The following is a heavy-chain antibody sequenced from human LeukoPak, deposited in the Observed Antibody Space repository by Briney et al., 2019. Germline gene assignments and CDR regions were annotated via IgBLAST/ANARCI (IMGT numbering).Heavy chain of an antibody. Sequence: GESLKISCKGSAYSFTSYWIGWVRQMPGRGLEWMGVIHPADSDTRYSPSFQGQVTISVDKSISTAYLQWSSLKASDTAIYYCARHASGGTSYYLGYWGQGTLVTVSS. CDR2: IHPADSDT. CDR1: AYSFTSYW. J-gene: IGHJ4*02. CDR3: ARHASGGTSYYLGY. V-gene: IGHV5-51*01. D-gene: IGHD4-23*01.